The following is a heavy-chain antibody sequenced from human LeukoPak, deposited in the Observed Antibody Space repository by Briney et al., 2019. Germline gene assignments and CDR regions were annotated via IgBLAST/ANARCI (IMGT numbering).Heavy chain of an antibody. J-gene: IGHJ4*02. D-gene: IGHD6-13*01. CDR1: GFTFSSYS. V-gene: IGHV3-21*01. CDR2: ISSSSSYI. Sequence: GGSLRLSCAASGFTFSSYSMNWVRQAPGKGLEWVSSISSSSSYIHYADSVKGRFTISRDNAKNSLHLQMNSLRAEDTAVYYCARDRYSSLGMDWGQGTLVTVSS. CDR3: ARDRYSSLGMD.